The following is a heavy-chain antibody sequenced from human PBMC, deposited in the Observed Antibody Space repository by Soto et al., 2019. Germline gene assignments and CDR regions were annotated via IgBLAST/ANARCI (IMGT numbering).Heavy chain of an antibody. Sequence: PGGSLRLSCAASGFTFSSYAMSWVRQAPGKGLEWVSAISGSGGSTYYADSVKGRFTISRDNSKNTLYLQMNSLRAEDTAVYYCAKQPRDIVVVPAPNDAFDIWGQGTMVTV. CDR3: AKQPRDIVVVPAPNDAFDI. CDR2: ISGSGGST. V-gene: IGHV3-23*01. D-gene: IGHD2-2*01. J-gene: IGHJ3*02. CDR1: GFTFSSYA.